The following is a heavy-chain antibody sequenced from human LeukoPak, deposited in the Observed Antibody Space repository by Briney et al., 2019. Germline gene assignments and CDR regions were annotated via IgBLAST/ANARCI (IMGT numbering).Heavy chain of an antibody. CDR3: ARNYYDSSGYPYYYYGMDV. Sequence: GGSLRLSCAASGSTFSSYGMHWVRQAPGKGLEWVAVIWYDGSNKYYADSVKGRFTISRDNSKNTLYLQMNSLRAEDTAVYYCARNYYDSSGYPYYYYGMDVWGQGTTVTVSS. D-gene: IGHD3-22*01. V-gene: IGHV3-33*01. CDR1: GSTFSSYG. J-gene: IGHJ6*02. CDR2: IWYDGSNK.